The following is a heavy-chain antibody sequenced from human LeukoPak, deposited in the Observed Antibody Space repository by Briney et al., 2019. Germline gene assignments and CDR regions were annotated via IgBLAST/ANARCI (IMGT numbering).Heavy chain of an antibody. D-gene: IGHD6-19*01. CDR2: ITSSGSSM. Sequence: GGSLRLSCAGSGFTFSGYSLNWVRQAPGKGLEWVSSITSSGSSMYYADSVKGRFTISRDNSKNTLYLQMNSLRAEDTAVYYCARDGYSSGWYLYYFDYWGQGTLVTVSS. CDR3: ARDGYSSGWYLYYFDY. J-gene: IGHJ4*02. V-gene: IGHV3-21*01. CDR1: GFTFSGYS.